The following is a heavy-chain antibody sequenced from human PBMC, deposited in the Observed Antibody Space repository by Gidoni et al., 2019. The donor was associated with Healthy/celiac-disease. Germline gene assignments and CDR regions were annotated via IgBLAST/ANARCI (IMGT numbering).Heavy chain of an antibody. CDR2: INSDGSST. CDR3: ARPKHPIVGASYYFDY. Sequence: EVQLVESGGGLVQPGGSLRLSCAASGFPFSSYWMHWVRQAPGKGLVWVSRINSDGSSTSYADSVKGRFTISRDNAKNTLYLQMNSLRAEDTAVYYCARPKHPIVGASYYFDYWGQGTLVTVSS. J-gene: IGHJ4*02. CDR1: GFPFSSYW. D-gene: IGHD1-26*01. V-gene: IGHV3-74*01.